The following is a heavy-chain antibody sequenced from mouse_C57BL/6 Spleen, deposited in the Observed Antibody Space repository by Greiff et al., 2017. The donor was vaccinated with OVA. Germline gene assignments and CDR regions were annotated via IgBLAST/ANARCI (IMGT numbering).Heavy chain of an antibody. V-gene: IGHV1-61*01. D-gene: IGHD1-1*01. Sequence: VQLQQPGAELVRPGSSVKLSCKASGYTFTSYWMDWVKQRPGQGLEWIGNIYPSDSETHYNQKFKDQATLTVDKSSSTAYMQISSLTSEDTAVYYRARWRGTTVPADWGTGTTVTVSS. CDR2: IYPSDSET. J-gene: IGHJ1*03. CDR1: GYTFTSYW. CDR3: ARWRGTTVPAD.